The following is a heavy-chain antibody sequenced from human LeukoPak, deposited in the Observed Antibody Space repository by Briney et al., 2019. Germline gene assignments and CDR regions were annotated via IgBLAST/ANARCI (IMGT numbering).Heavy chain of an antibody. J-gene: IGHJ4*02. CDR3: AKDAPGAGLRYGSYYFDY. Sequence: GGSLRLSCAASGFTFSSYAMSWVRQAPGKGLEWVSAISGSGGSTYYADSVKGRFTISRDNSKNTLYLQMNSLRAEDTAVYYCAKDAPGAGLRYGSYYFDYWGQGTLVTVSS. CDR2: ISGSGGST. CDR1: GFTFSSYA. V-gene: IGHV3-23*01. D-gene: IGHD5-12*01.